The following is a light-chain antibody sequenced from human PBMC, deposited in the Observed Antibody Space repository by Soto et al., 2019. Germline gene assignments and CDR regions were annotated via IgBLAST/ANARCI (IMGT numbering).Light chain of an antibody. CDR3: QMYNNWVGT. CDR1: QSISSN. Sequence: EIVMTQSPAILSVSPGERATLSCRANQSISSNLAWYQQKPGQAPRLLIYGAATRATGIPARFSGGGSGTDFTLTINSLQSEDLAVYYCQMYNNWVGTFGGGTKVDIK. V-gene: IGKV3-15*01. J-gene: IGKJ4*01. CDR2: GAA.